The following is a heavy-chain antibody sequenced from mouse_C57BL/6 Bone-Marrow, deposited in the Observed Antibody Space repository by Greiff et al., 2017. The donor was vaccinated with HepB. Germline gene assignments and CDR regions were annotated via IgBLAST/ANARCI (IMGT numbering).Heavy chain of an antibody. CDR1: GYSFTGYY. J-gene: IGHJ2*01. CDR2: INPSTGGT. CDR3: ARGVQGGTMYYFDY. D-gene: IGHD4-1*01. V-gene: IGHV1-42*01. Sequence: EVKLLESGPELVKPGASVKISCKASGYSFTGYYMNWVKQSPEKSLEWIGEINPSTGGTTYNQKFKAKATLTVDKSSSTAYMQLKSLTSEDSAVYYCARGVQGGTMYYFDYWGQGTTLTVSS.